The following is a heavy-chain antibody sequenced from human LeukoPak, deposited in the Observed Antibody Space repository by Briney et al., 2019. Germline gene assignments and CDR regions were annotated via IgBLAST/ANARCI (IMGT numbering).Heavy chain of an antibody. CDR2: ISWNSGSI. CDR1: GFTFDDYA. J-gene: IGHJ4*02. Sequence: GGSLRLSCAASGFTFDDYAMHWVRQAPGKGLEWVSGISWNSGSIGYADSVKGRFTISRDGAKNSPYLQMNSLRPEDTALYYCAKDNYYDSSGYCDYWGQGTLVTVSS. CDR3: AKDNYYDSSGYCDY. V-gene: IGHV3-9*01. D-gene: IGHD3-22*01.